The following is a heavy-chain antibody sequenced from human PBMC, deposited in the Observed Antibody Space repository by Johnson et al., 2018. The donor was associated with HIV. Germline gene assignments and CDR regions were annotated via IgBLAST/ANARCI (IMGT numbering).Heavy chain of an antibody. V-gene: IGHV3-11*01. CDR3: VRDDGSNYEAFDI. J-gene: IGHJ3*02. CDR2: ISSSGSPI. CDR1: GFTFSDYY. D-gene: IGHD4-11*01. Sequence: VQLVESGGGLVQPGGSLKLSCAASGFTFSDYYMSWIRQAPGKGLEWVSYISSSGSPIYYADSVRGRFTISRDNAKKSLYLQMNNLRAEDTAVYYCVRDDGSNYEAFDIWGQGTMVTVSS.